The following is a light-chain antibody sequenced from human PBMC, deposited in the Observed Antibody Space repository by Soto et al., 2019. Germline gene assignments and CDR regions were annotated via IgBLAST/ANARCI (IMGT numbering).Light chain of an antibody. Sequence: QSALTQPASVSGSPGQSITISYTGTSSDVENYNLVSWYQQHPGRAPKLIIYEGSKRHSGVSNRFSGSASGNTASLTISGLQAEDEADYYCCAYAGSSPVVVFGGGTKLTVL. V-gene: IGLV2-23*03. CDR3: CAYAGSSPVVV. CDR2: EGS. CDR1: SSDVENYNL. J-gene: IGLJ2*01.